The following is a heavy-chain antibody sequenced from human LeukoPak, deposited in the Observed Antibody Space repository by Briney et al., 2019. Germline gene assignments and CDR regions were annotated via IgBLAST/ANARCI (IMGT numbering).Heavy chain of an antibody. D-gene: IGHD6-13*01. Sequence: ASVKVSCKASGYTFTSYGISWVRQAPGQGREGMGWISAYNGNTNYAQKFQGRVTITADESTSTAYMELSSLRSEDTAVYYCARFQGRRSSTPWYFDYWGQGTLVTVSS. V-gene: IGHV1-18*01. CDR2: ISAYNGNT. CDR3: ARFQGRRSSTPWYFDY. CDR1: GYTFTSYG. J-gene: IGHJ4*02.